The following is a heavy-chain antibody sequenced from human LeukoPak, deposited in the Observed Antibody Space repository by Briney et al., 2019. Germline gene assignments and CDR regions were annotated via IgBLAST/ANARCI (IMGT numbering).Heavy chain of an antibody. CDR3: ARAPPMSALNDAFDI. CDR2: INAGNGNT. CDR1: GYTLTSYA. V-gene: IGHV1-3*01. Sequence: GASVKVSCKASGYTLTSYAMHWVRQAPGQRLEWMGWINAGNGNTKYSQKFQGRVTITADKSTSTAYMELSSLRSEDTAVYYCARAPPMSALNDAFDIWGQGTMVTVSS. J-gene: IGHJ3*02.